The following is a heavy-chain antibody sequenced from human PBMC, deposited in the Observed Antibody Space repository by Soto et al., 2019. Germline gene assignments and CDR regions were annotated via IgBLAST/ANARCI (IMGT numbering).Heavy chain of an antibody. Sequence: EVQLVESGGGLVQPGGSLRLSCAASGFTFSNYWMTWVRQAPGKGLEWVASINQNGGAMHYVDSVKGRFTVSRDNAKNPLYLQVNSLRAEDTAVFYCARVWNDGRFDYWGQGALVTVSS. CDR2: INQNGGAM. J-gene: IGHJ4*02. CDR3: ARVWNDGRFDY. D-gene: IGHD1-1*01. V-gene: IGHV3-7*01. CDR1: GFTFSNYW.